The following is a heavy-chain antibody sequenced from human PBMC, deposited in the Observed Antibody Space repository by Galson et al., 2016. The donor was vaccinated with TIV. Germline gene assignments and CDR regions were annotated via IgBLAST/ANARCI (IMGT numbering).Heavy chain of an antibody. CDR3: ASGHPFGGLGYFDY. CDR1: GYIFRNVY. V-gene: IGHV1-46*03. CDR2: INPDSGDT. Sequence: SVKVSCKASGYIFRNVYRHGGQGAPGQGFQWMGRINPDSGDTTYPPNFQGKVSMTRDTSTNTVYMELYSLTSADTAVYFWASGHPFGGLGYFDYWGQGTLVTVSS. D-gene: IGHD3-16*01. J-gene: IGHJ4*02.